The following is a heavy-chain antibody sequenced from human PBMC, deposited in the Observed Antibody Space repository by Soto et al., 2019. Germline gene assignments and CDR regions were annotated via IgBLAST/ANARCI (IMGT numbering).Heavy chain of an antibody. CDR1: GGSISSYY. CDR3: ARLSSTVTTNDY. V-gene: IGHV4-59*08. Sequence: SETLSLTCTVSGGSISSYYWSWIRQPPGKGLEWIGYIYYSGSTNYNPSLKSRVTISVDTSKNQFSLKLSSVTAADTAVYYCARLSSTVTTNDYWGQETLVTVSS. J-gene: IGHJ4*02. CDR2: IYYSGST. D-gene: IGHD4-17*01.